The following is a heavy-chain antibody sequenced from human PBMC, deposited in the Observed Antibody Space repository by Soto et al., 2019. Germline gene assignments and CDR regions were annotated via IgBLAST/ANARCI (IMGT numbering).Heavy chain of an antibody. V-gene: IGHV4-59*01. Sequence: SETLSLPCTVSGGSLSSYYWSWIRQPPGKGLEWIGYIYYSGSTNYNPSLKSRVTISVDTSKNQFSLKLSSVTAADTAVYYCARGVIAAADGGWFDPWGQGTLVTVSS. D-gene: IGHD6-13*01. CDR1: GGSLSSYY. CDR2: IYYSGST. J-gene: IGHJ5*02. CDR3: ARGVIAAADGGWFDP.